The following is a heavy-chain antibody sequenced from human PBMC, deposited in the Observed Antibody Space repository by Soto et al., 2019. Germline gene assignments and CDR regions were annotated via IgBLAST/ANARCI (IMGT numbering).Heavy chain of an antibody. D-gene: IGHD1-26*01. Sequence: PSETLSLTCTVSGGYIRCHYWSWILQPPGKGLEWIGYIYYSGSTNYNPSLKSRVTISVDTSKNQFSLKLSSVTAADTAVYYCANLKEYGNGFFFHHWGRGGLVTGPS. CDR3: ANLKEYGNGFFFHH. J-gene: IGHJ4*01. V-gene: IGHV4-59*11. CDR2: IYYSGST. CDR1: GGYIRCHY.